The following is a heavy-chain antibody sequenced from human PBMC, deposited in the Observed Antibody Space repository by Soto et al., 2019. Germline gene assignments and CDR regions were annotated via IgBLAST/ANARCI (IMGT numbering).Heavy chain of an antibody. CDR3: ARYHGLTRLCSSTSCYNYYYYMDV. CDR1: GYTFTSYG. D-gene: IGHD2-2*02. CDR2: ISAYNGNT. J-gene: IGHJ6*03. Sequence: ASVKVSCKASGYTFTSYGISWVRQAPGQGLEWMGWISAYNGNTNYAQKLQGRVTMTTDTSTSTAYMELRSLRSDDTAVYYCARYHGLTRLCSSTSCYNYYYYMDVWGKGTTVTVSS. V-gene: IGHV1-18*01.